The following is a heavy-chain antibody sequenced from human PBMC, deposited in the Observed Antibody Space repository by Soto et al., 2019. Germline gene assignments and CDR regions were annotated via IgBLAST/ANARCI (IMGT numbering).Heavy chain of an antibody. J-gene: IGHJ4*02. Sequence: GGSLRLSCATSGFTFKYFWMSWVRQAPGKGLEWVVNIKQDGSEIYYADSVKGRFTISRDNARNSLDLQMIGLRAEDTAVYYCARLGNSGYGDFDYWGQGILVTVSS. CDR1: GFTFKYFW. CDR3: ARLGNSGYGDFDY. CDR2: IKQDGSEI. V-gene: IGHV3-7*01. D-gene: IGHD5-12*01.